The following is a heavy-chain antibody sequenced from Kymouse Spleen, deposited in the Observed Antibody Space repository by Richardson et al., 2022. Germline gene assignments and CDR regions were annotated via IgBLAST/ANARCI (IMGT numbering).Heavy chain of an antibody. Sequence: QVQLVESGGGVVQPGRSLRLSCAASGFTFSSYGMHWVRQAPGKGLEWVAVISYDGSNKYYADSVKGRFTISRDNSKNTLYLQMNSLRAEDTAVYYCAKGGIAVAGTGFDYWGQGTLVTVSS. V-gene: IGHV3-30*18. CDR2: ISYDGSNK. CDR1: GFTFSSYG. D-gene: IGHD6-19*01. CDR3: AKGGIAVAGTGFDY. J-gene: IGHJ4*02.